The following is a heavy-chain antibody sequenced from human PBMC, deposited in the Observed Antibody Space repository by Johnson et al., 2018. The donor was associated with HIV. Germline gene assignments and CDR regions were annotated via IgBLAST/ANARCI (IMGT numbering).Heavy chain of an antibody. D-gene: IGHD2-15*01. CDR1: GFTFNDYA. J-gene: IGHJ3*02. CDR2: IYSGGST. V-gene: IGHV3-66*01. CDR3: ARACSGGSCYEEKSPDAFDI. Sequence: MLLVESGGGLVQPGRSLILSCAASGFTFNDYAMHWVRQAPGKGLEWVSVIYSGGSTYYTDSVKGRFTISRDNSKNTLYLQMNSLRAEDTAVYYCARACSGGSCYEEKSPDAFDIWGQGTMVTVSS.